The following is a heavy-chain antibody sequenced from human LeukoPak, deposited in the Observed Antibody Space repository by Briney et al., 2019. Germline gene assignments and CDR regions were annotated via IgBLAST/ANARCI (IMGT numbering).Heavy chain of an antibody. D-gene: IGHD6-13*01. Sequence: SETLSLTCAVSGGSISSGGYSWSWIRQPPGKGLEWIGYIYHSGSTNYNPSLKSRVTISVDRSKNQFSLKLSSVTAADTAVYYCARGVAAAGSNYWGQGTLVTVSS. V-gene: IGHV4-30-2*01. CDR3: ARGVAAAGSNY. CDR2: IYHSGST. CDR1: GGSISSGGYS. J-gene: IGHJ4*02.